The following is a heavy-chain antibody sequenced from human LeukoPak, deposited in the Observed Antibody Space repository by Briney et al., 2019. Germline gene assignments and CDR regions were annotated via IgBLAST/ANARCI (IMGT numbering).Heavy chain of an antibody. CDR3: ARGSGGCFDY. D-gene: IGHD3-10*01. CDR1: GFTFSSYS. CDR2: IDSSSGTI. J-gene: IGHJ4*02. V-gene: IGHV3-48*01. Sequence: GGSLRLSCAASGFTFSSYSMNWVRQAPGKGLEWVSYIDSSSGTIYYADSVKGRFTISRDSAKNSLYLQMNSLRAEDTAVYYCARGSGGCFDYWGQGTLVTVSS.